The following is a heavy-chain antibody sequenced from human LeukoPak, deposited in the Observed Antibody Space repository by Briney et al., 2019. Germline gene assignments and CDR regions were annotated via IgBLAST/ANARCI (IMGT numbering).Heavy chain of an antibody. CDR1: GGTFSSYA. V-gene: IGHV1-69*05. J-gene: IGHJ4*02. CDR2: IIPIFGTA. Sequence: GSSVKVSCKASGGTFSSYAISWVRQAPGQGLEWMGGIIPIFGTANYAQRFQGRVTITTDESTSTAYMELSSLRSEDTAVYYCARDPRYYGSGSSGFDYWGQGTLVTVSS. D-gene: IGHD3-10*01. CDR3: ARDPRYYGSGSSGFDY.